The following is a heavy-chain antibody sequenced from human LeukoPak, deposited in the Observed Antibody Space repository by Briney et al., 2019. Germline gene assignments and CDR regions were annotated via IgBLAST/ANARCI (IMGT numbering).Heavy chain of an antibody. V-gene: IGHV1-18*01. CDR2: SSAYNGNT. CDR1: GYTWTSYG. J-gene: IGHJ4*02. CDR3: ARASSVVPAAEYYFDY. Sequence: ASVTVSCKASGYTWTSYGNSWVRQAPGQGLEWMGCSSAYNGNTNYAQKLQGRVTMTTYTSTSTAYMELRSLRSDDTAVYYCARASSVVPAAEYYFDYWGQGTLVTVSS. D-gene: IGHD2-2*01.